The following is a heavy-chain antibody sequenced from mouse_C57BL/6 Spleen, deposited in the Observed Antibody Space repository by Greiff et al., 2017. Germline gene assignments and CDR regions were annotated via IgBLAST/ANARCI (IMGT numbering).Heavy chain of an antibody. CDR3: ARKDYYDYDEGFAY. J-gene: IGHJ3*01. Sequence: QVQLQQPGAELVRPGSSVKLSCKASGYTFTSYWMHWVKQRPIQGLEWIGNIDPSDSETHYNQKFKDKATLTVAKSSSTAYMQLSSLTSEDSAVYYCARKDYYDYDEGFAYWGQGTLVTVSA. D-gene: IGHD2-4*01. CDR1: GYTFTSYW. V-gene: IGHV1-52*01. CDR2: IDPSDSET.